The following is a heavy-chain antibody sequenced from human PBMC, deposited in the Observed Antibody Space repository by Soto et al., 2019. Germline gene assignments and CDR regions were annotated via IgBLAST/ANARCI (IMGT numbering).Heavy chain of an antibody. D-gene: IGHD1-7*01. Sequence: GSLRLSFAASGFTFSSHWIHWVRQAPGKGLVWVSQVSGDGRTTSYADSVEGRFTISRDNAKNTLYLQMNSLRADDTAVYYCVSYNWKYPFDYWGQGTLVTVSS. J-gene: IGHJ4*02. CDR2: VSGDGRTT. V-gene: IGHV3-74*01. CDR3: VSYNWKYPFDY. CDR1: GFTFSSHW.